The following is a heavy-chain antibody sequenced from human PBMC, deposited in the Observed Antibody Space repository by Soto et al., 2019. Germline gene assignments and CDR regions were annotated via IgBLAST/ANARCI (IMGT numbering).Heavy chain of an antibody. CDR3: ARDYYDFWSGYYED. CDR1: GFTFSSYA. CDR2: ISYDGSNK. Sequence: GGSLRLSCAASGFTFSSYAMHWVRQAPGKGLEWVAVISYDGSNKYYADSVKGRFTISRDNSKNTLYLQMNSLRAEDTAVYYCARDYYDFWSGYYEDWGQGTLVTV. V-gene: IGHV3-30-3*01. J-gene: IGHJ4*02. D-gene: IGHD3-3*01.